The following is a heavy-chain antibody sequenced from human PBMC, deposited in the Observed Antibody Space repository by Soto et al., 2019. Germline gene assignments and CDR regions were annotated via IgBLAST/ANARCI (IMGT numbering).Heavy chain of an antibody. Sequence: QVQLQESGPGLVKPSQTLSLTCTVSGGSISSGGYYWSWIRQHPGKGLEWIGYIYYSGSTYYNPSLKSRVTISVDTSKNQFSLKLSSVTAADTAVYYCAREAHYDYVWGSYRFEWFDPWGQGTLVTVSS. CDR1: GGSISSGGYY. CDR3: AREAHYDYVWGSYRFEWFDP. D-gene: IGHD3-16*02. CDR2: IYYSGST. J-gene: IGHJ5*02. V-gene: IGHV4-31*03.